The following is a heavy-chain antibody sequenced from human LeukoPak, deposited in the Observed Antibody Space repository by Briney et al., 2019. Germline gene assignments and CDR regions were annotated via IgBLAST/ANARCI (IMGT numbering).Heavy chain of an antibody. J-gene: IGHJ4*02. V-gene: IGHV1-18*01. D-gene: IGHD4-23*01. Sequence: ASVKVSCKASGYTFTSYGISWVRQAPGQGLEWMGWISAYNGNTNYAQKLQGRVTMTTDTSTSTAYMELRSLRSDDTAVYYCARDLPIRWPSYIDYWGQGTLVTVSS. CDR3: ARDLPIRWPSYIDY. CDR1: GYTFTSYG. CDR2: ISAYNGNT.